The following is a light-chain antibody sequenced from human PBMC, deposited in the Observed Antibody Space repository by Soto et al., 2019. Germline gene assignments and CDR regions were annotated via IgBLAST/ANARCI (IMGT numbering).Light chain of an antibody. J-gene: IGLJ2*01. CDR1: SSDVGSYNY. V-gene: IGLV2-11*01. CDR2: DVS. Sequence: QSVLTQPRSVSGSPGESVTISCSGTSSDVGSYNYVSWYQQYPGKAPKVMIYDVSERPSEVPVRFSGSKSGNTASLTISGLQAEDEAEYLCCSYSGSDSLLFGGGTKVTVL. CDR3: CSYSGSDSLL.